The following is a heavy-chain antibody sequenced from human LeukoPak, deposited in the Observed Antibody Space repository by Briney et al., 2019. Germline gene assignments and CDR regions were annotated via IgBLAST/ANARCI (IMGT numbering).Heavy chain of an antibody. CDR2: IHYDEST. CDR3: ARVQRDSRSLGVFDI. CDR1: AGSISSGGYF. J-gene: IGHJ3*02. V-gene: IGHV4-30-2*01. Sequence: SETLSLTCTVSAGSISSGGYFWSWIRQPPGKGLEWIGYIHYDESTYYNPSLKSRVTISVDTSKNQFSLKLTSVTAADTAVYYCARVQRDSRSLGVFDIWGQGTMVTVSS. D-gene: IGHD6-13*01.